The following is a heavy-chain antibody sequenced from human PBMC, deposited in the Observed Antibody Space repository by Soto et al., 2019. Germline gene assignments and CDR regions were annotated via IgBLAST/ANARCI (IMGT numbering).Heavy chain of an antibody. CDR1: GGSISSYY. CDR3: ARRYGGNFDF. V-gene: IGHV4-59*01. D-gene: IGHD1-26*01. J-gene: IGHJ4*02. CDR2: IYYSGST. Sequence: PSETLSLTCTVSGGSISSYYWSWIRQPPGKGLEWIGYIYYSGSTNYNPSLKSRVNISVDTSKNQFSLKLSFVTAADTAVYYCARRYGGNFDFWGQGTLVTVSS.